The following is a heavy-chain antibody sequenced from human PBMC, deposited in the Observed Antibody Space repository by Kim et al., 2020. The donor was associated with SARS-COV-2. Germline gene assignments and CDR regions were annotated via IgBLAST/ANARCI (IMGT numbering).Heavy chain of an antibody. CDR3: AKELVAARGFDY. Sequence: YYADSVKGRFTISRDNSKNTLYLQMNSLRAEDTAVYYCAKELVAARGFDYWGQGTLVTVSS. J-gene: IGHJ4*02. D-gene: IGHD6-6*01. V-gene: IGHV3-23*01.